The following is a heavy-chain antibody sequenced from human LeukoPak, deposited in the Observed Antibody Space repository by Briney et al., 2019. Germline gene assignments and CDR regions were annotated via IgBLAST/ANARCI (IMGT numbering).Heavy chain of an antibody. CDR2: ISGSGGST. CDR1: GFTFSSYA. Sequence: PGGSLRLSCAASGFTFSSYAMSWVRQAPGKGLEWVSAISGSGGSTYYADSVKGRFTISRDNSKNTLYLQMNSLRAEDTAVYYCAKDLSVVVVAATIIYYYYGMDVWGQGTTVTVSS. CDR3: AKDLSVVVVAATIIYYYYGMDV. D-gene: IGHD2-15*01. J-gene: IGHJ6*02. V-gene: IGHV3-23*01.